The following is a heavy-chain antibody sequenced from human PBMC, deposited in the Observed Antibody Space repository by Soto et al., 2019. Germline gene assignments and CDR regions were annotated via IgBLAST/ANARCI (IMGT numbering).Heavy chain of an antibody. D-gene: IGHD2-15*01. Sequence: GGSLRLCCAASGFTFSSYSMNWVRQAPGKGLEWVSSISSSSSYIYYADSVKGRFTISRDNAKNSLYLQMNSLRAEDTAVYYCARLRVAGPRTNYYYGMDVWGQGTTVTVS. V-gene: IGHV3-21*01. CDR1: GFTFSSYS. CDR2: ISSSSSYI. CDR3: ARLRVAGPRTNYYYGMDV. J-gene: IGHJ6*02.